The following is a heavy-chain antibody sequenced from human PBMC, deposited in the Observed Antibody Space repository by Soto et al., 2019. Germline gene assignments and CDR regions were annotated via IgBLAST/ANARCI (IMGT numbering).Heavy chain of an antibody. CDR1: GYTLTELS. CDR3: ATPVGGGGYGDYGYPNWYFDL. D-gene: IGHD4-17*01. Sequence: ASVKVSCKVSGYTLTELSMHWVRQAPGKGLEWMGGFDPEDGETIYAHKFQGRVTMTEDTSTDTAYMELSSLRSEDTAVYYCATPVGGGGYGDYGYPNWYFDLWGRGTLVTVSS. V-gene: IGHV1-24*01. J-gene: IGHJ2*01. CDR2: FDPEDGET.